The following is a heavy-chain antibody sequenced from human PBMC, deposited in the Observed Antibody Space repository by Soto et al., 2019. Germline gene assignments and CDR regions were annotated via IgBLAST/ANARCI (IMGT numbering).Heavy chain of an antibody. D-gene: IGHD2-2*01. CDR3: APYCSSTSCQFDY. CDR2: ISSSSSYI. J-gene: IGHJ4*02. Sequence: EVQLVESGGGLVKPGGSLRLSCAASGFTFSSYSMNWVHQAPGKGLEWVSSISSSSSYIYYADSVKGRFTISRDNAKNSLYLQMNSLRAEDTAVYYCAPYCSSTSCQFDYWGQGTLVTVSS. CDR1: GFTFSSYS. V-gene: IGHV3-21*01.